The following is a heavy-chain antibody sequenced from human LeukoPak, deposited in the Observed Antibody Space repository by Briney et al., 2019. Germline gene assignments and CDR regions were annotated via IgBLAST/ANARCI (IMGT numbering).Heavy chain of an antibody. CDR3: AILGAARLRVFDY. V-gene: IGHV3-30*03. CDR1: GFTFSSYG. CDR2: ISYDGSNK. Sequence: GRSLRLSCAASGFTFSSYGMHWVRQVPGKGLEWVAVISYDGSNKYYADSVKGRFTISRDNSKNTLYLQMNSLRAEDTAVYYCAILGAARLRVFDYWGQGTLVTVSS. D-gene: IGHD6-6*01. J-gene: IGHJ4*02.